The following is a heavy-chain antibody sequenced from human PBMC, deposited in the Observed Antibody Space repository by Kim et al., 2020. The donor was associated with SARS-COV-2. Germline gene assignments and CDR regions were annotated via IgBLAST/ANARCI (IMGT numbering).Heavy chain of an antibody. CDR3: ARVGDSHYYYYYMDV. V-gene: IGHV1-2*02. Sequence: QKFQGRVTMTRDTSISTAYMELSRLRSDDTAVYYCARVGDSHYYYYYMDVWGKGTTVTVSS. J-gene: IGHJ6*03. D-gene: IGHD4-17*01.